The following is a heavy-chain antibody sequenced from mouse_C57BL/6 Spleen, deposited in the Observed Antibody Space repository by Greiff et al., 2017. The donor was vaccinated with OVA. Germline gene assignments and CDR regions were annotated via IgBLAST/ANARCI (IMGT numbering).Heavy chain of an antibody. D-gene: IGHD3-2*02. Sequence: QVQLQQPGAELVKPGASVKLSCKASGYTFTSYWTHWVKQRPGQGLEWIGMIHPNSGSTNYNEKFKSKATLTVDKSSSTAYMQLSSLTSEDSAVYYCARSQTSQSAAWFAYWGQGTLVTVSA. J-gene: IGHJ3*01. CDR1: GYTFTSYW. V-gene: IGHV1-64*01. CDR2: IHPNSGST. CDR3: ARSQTSQSAAWFAY.